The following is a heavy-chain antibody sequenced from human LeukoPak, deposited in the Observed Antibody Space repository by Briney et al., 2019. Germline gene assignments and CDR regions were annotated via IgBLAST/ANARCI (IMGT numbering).Heavy chain of an antibody. V-gene: IGHV3-9*01. CDR1: GFTFDDYA. J-gene: IGHJ1*01. CDR2: ISWNSGSI. D-gene: IGHD6-13*01. Sequence: GGSLRLSCAASGFTFDDYAMHWVRQAPGKGLEWVSGISWNSGSIGYADSAKGRFTISRDNAKNSLYLQMNSLRAEDTALYYCAKDFGYSSSWYLYFQHWGQGTLVTVSS. CDR3: AKDFGYSSSWYLYFQH.